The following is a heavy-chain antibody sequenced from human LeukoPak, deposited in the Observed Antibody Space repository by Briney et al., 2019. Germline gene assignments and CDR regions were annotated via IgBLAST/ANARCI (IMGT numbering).Heavy chain of an antibody. CDR3: TRDRGWQQFDY. CDR2: IKEDGSEK. D-gene: IGHD5-24*01. J-gene: IGHJ4*02. Sequence: AGGSLRPSCAASAFTFSDYWMTWVRQAPGKGLERVANIKEDGSEKYYVGSVKGRFTISRDNAKNSLYLQMSSLRDDDTAVYYCTRDRGWQQFDYWGQGTLVTVSS. CDR1: AFTFSDYW. V-gene: IGHV3-7*01.